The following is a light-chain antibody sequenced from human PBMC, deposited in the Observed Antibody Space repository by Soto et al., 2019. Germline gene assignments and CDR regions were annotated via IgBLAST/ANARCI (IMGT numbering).Light chain of an antibody. Sequence: DIQMTQSPSSVSASVGDRVTITGRASQGITNWLAWYQQKPGKATTLLIYAASGLPSGVPSRFSVSGSGTDFALTISSLQPEHFAAYCCQQSNSFPLNFGGGTKVDIK. CDR3: QQSNSFPLN. J-gene: IGKJ4*01. V-gene: IGKV1-12*01. CDR2: AAS. CDR1: QGITNW.